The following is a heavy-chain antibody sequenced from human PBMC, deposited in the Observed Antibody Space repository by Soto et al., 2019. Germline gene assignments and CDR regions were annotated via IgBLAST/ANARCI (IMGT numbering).Heavy chain of an antibody. Sequence: QVQLVQSGAEVKKPGSSVKVSCKASGGTFSSYTISWVRQAPGQGLEWMGRIIPILGIANYAQKFQGRVTITEDKSTSTAYMELSSRSSEDTAVYYCASPYYYSSGYYDDYWGQGTLVTVSS. V-gene: IGHV1-69*02. J-gene: IGHJ4*02. CDR1: GGTFSSYT. CDR3: ASPYYYSSGYYDDY. D-gene: IGHD3-22*01. CDR2: IIPILGIA.